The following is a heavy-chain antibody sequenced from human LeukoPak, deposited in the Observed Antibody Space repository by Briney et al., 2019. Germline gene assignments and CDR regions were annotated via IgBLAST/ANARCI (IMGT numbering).Heavy chain of an antibody. V-gene: IGHV4-39*01. CDR1: GGSISRSSYY. Sequence: PSETLSLTCTVSGGSISRSSYYWGWIRQPPGKGLEWIATIYYSGSTYYNPSLKSRVTISADTSKNQFSLKLSSVTAADTAVYYCARHDYGNYKGLLFDYWGQGTLVTVSS. J-gene: IGHJ4*02. D-gene: IGHD4-11*01. CDR3: ARHDYGNYKGLLFDY. CDR2: IYYSGST.